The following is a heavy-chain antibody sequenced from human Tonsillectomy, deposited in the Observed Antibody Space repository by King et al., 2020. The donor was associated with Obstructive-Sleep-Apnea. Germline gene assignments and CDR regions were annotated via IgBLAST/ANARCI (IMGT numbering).Heavy chain of an antibody. CDR1: GFTFDDYA. CDR2: ISWNRGSM. D-gene: IGHD6-13*01. CDR3: AKDATGYSSSWPNWFDP. Sequence: VQLVESGGGLVQPGRSLRLSCAASGFTFDDYAMHWVRQAPGKVLAWFSVISWNRGSMGYAGSVKGRFAISRDNAENSLYLQMNSLRAEDTALYYCAKDATGYSSSWPNWFDPWGQGTLVTVSS. J-gene: IGHJ5*02. V-gene: IGHV3-9*01.